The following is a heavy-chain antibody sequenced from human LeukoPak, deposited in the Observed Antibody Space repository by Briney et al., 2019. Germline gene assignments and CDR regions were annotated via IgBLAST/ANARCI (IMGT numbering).Heavy chain of an antibody. J-gene: IGHJ4*02. D-gene: IGHD3-22*01. CDR2: INHSGST. CDR1: GGSLSGYY. CDR3: ARGASSGYPRTFDY. V-gene: IGHV4-34*01. Sequence: SETLSLTCTVDGGSLSGYYWTWLRQPPGKGLEWIGDINHSGSTTYNPSLKSRVTISVDTSKNQFSLKLSSVTAADTAVYYCARGASSGYPRTFDYWGQGTLVTVSS.